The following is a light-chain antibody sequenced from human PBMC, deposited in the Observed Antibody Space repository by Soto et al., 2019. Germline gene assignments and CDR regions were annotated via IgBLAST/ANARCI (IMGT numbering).Light chain of an antibody. CDR1: QGIRND. J-gene: IGKJ2*01. V-gene: IGKV1-6*01. CDR2: AAS. Sequence: AIQMTQSPSSLSASVGDRVTITCRASQGIRNDLGWYQQKPGKAPKLLIYAASSLQSGVTSRFSGSGSGTDFTLTISSLQPEDFATYSCLQDYNYPYTFGQATKLEIK. CDR3: LQDYNYPYT.